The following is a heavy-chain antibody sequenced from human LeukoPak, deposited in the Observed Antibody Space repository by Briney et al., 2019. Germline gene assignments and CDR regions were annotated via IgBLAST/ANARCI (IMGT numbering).Heavy chain of an antibody. D-gene: IGHD6-19*01. Sequence: GGSLRLSCAASGFTFSGYHMSWVRQAPGKGLEWVSSISTSSSYIDYADSVKGRFTISRDSAKNSVYLQMNSLRAEDTAVYYCTRGARGWDLDFWGQGTLVTVSS. V-gene: IGHV3-21*01. CDR3: TRGARGWDLDF. CDR1: GFTFSGYH. J-gene: IGHJ4*02. CDR2: ISTSSSYI.